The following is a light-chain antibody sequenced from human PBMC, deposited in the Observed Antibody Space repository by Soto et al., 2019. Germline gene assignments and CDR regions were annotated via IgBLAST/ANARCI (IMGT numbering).Light chain of an antibody. CDR2: RTS. J-gene: IGKJ1*01. CDR3: QQYDSSPRT. V-gene: IGKV3-20*01. CDR1: QSVRNNY. Sequence: IVLTQSPDTLSLSPGERVTLSCRASQSVRNNYLAWYQQKPGQAPRLLIYRTSNRATGIPDRFSGSGSGTDFTLTISRLEPEDFAVYWCQQYDSSPRTFGQGTKVDIK.